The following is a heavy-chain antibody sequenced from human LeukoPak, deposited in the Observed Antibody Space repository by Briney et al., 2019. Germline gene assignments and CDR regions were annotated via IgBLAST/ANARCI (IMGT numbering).Heavy chain of an antibody. CDR3: ARLRPMDIVLMVYALGDAFDI. CDR1: GFTFSSYS. V-gene: IGHV3-21*01. Sequence: PGGSLRLSCAASGFTFSSYSMNWVRQAPGKGLEWVSSISSSSYIYYADSVKGRFTISRDNAKNSLYLQMNSLRAEDTAVYYCARLRPMDIVLMVYALGDAFDIWGQGTMVTVSS. CDR2: ISSSSYI. J-gene: IGHJ3*02. D-gene: IGHD2-8*01.